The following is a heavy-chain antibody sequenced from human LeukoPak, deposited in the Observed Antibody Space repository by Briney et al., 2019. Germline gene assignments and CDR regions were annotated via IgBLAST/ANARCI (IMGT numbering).Heavy chain of an antibody. CDR1: GASISSY. J-gene: IGHJ4*02. V-gene: IGHV4-59*08. CDR2: IYYSGST. CDR3: ATWYYDILTGGYYFDY. Sequence: SETLSLTCSVSGASISSYWSWIRQPPGKGLEWIGYIYYSGSTNYNPSLKSRVTISVDTSKNQFSLKLSSVTAADTAVYYCATWYYDILTGGYYFDYWGQGTLVTVSS. D-gene: IGHD3-9*01.